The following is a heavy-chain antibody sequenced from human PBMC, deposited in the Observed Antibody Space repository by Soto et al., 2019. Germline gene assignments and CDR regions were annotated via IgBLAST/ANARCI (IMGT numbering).Heavy chain of an antibody. V-gene: IGHV1-58*02. Sequence: ASVKVSCKASGFTFTSSAMQWVRQARGQRLEWIGWIVVGSGNTNYAQKFQERVTITRDMSTSTAYMELSSLRSEDTAVYYCAAGSPRDSYCSGGSCWHWFDPWGQGTLVTVSS. CDR2: IVVGSGNT. CDR1: GFTFTSSA. CDR3: AAGSPRDSYCSGGSCWHWFDP. J-gene: IGHJ5*02. D-gene: IGHD2-15*01.